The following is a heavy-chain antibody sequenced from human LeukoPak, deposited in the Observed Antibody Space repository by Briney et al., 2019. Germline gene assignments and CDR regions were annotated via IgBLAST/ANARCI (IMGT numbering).Heavy chain of an antibody. CDR3: ARDGGYCVDP. V-gene: IGHV1-46*02. CDR2: INPSGGST. J-gene: IGHJ5*02. D-gene: IGHD2-15*01. Sequence: ASVKVSCKASGYSFNNMHWVRPAPGQGLEWMGIINPSGGSTSYAQKFQGRVTMTRDTSTGTVYMELSSLTSEDTAVYYCARDGGYCVDPWGQGTLVTVSS. CDR1: GYSFNN.